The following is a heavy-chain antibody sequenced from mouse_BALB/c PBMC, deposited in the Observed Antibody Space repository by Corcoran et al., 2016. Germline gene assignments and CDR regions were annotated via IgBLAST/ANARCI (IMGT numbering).Heavy chain of an antibody. Sequence: EVQLQQSGAELVKPGASLKLSCTASGFNIKDTYMHWVKQRPEQGLGWIGRIDPANGNTKYDPKFQGKATITADTSSNTAYLQLSSLTSEDTAVYYCARWDWYFDVWGAGTTVTVSS. CDR1: GFNIKDTY. J-gene: IGHJ1*01. CDR2: IDPANGNT. CDR3: ARWDWYFDV. V-gene: IGHV14-3*02.